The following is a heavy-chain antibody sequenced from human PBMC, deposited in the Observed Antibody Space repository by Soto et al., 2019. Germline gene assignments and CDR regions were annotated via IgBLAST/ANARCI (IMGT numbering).Heavy chain of an antibody. Sequence: QVQLQESGPGLVKPSETLSLTCTVSGGSISSYYWSWIRQPPGKGLEWIGYIYYSGSTNYNPSLKRRVTTSVATSKNQFSLKLSSVTAADTAVYYCARGDPLLWFGEKVYYGMDVWGQGTTVTVSS. V-gene: IGHV4-59*01. D-gene: IGHD3-10*01. CDR3: ARGDPLLWFGEKVYYGMDV. CDR1: GGSISSYY. CDR2: IYYSGST. J-gene: IGHJ6*02.